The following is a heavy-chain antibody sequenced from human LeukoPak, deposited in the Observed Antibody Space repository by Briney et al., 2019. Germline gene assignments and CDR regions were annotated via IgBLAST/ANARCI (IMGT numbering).Heavy chain of an antibody. CDR1: GGSLSGSSYY. CDR2: IYYSGST. CDR3: ARDRLRLGESWFDP. V-gene: IGHV4-31*03. Sequence: PSETLSLTCTVSGGSLSGSSYYWSWIRQHPGKGLEWIGYIYYSGSTYYNPSLKSRVTISVDTSKNQFSLKLSSVTAADTAVYYCARDRLRLGESWFDPWGQGTLVTVSS. J-gene: IGHJ5*02. D-gene: IGHD3-16*01.